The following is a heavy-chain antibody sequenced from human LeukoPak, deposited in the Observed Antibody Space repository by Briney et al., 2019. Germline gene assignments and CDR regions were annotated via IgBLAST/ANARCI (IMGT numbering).Heavy chain of an antibody. V-gene: IGHV3-7*01. D-gene: IGHD2-15*01. Sequence: GGSLRLSCATSGFTFSHYWMSWVRQAPGKGLEWVANINLDGSKKYYVDSVKGRFTISRDNAQNSLYLQMNSLRGDDTAVYYCATVAGDCSGGRCYLLRFDYWGQGTLVTVSS. J-gene: IGHJ4*02. CDR1: GFTFSHYW. CDR3: ATVAGDCSGGRCYLLRFDY. CDR2: INLDGSKK.